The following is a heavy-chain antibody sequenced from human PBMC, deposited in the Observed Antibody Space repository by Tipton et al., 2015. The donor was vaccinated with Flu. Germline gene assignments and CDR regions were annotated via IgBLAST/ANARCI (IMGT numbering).Heavy chain of an antibody. Sequence: QVQLVQSGAEVKKPGASVKVSCKASGYTFTGYYMHWVRQAPGQGLEWMGWINPNSGGANYAQKFEGRITMTRDTSISTAHLDLSSLRSDDTAVYFCARDLSSVNGGNFGYWGQGTLVTVSS. J-gene: IGHJ4*02. V-gene: IGHV1-2*02. CDR3: ARDLSSVNGGNFGY. D-gene: IGHD3-16*02. CDR1: GYTFTGYY. CDR2: INPNSGGA.